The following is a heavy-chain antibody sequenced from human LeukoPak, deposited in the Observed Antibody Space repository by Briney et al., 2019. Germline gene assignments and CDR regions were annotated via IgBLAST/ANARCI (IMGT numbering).Heavy chain of an antibody. J-gene: IGHJ4*02. D-gene: IGHD1-26*01. CDR3: ARELVGGAGY. V-gene: IGHV3-30*01. CDR2: ISYDGRNT. CDR1: GFIFSSSA. Sequence: PGRSLRLSCVASGFIFSSSAFHWYRQAPGKGLEWVAVISYDGRNTYYADSVKGRSTISRVNSMNTLYLQMDSLRDEDTAVYYCARELVGGAGYWGQGTLVIVSS.